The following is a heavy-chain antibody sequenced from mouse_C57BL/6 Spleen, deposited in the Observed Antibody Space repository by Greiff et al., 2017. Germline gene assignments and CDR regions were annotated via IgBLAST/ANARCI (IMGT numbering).Heavy chain of an antibody. V-gene: IGHV1-54*01. D-gene: IGHD1-1*01. CDR2: INPGSGGT. J-gene: IGHJ2*01. Sequence: QVQLQQSGAELVRPGTSVKVSCKASGYAFTNYLIEWVKQRPGQGLEWIGVINPGSGGTNYNEKFKGKATLTADKSSSTAYMKLSSLTSEDSAVYFCARRYGSSYVGYFDYWGQGTTLTVSS. CDR1: GYAFTNYL. CDR3: ARRYGSSYVGYFDY.